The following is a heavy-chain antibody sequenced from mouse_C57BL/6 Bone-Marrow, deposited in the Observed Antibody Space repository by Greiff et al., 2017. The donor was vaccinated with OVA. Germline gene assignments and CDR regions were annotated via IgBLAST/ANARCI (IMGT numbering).Heavy chain of an antibody. Sequence: EVKLMESGAELVRPGASVKLSCTASGFNIKDDYMHWVKQRPEQGLEWIGWIDPENGDTEYASKFQGKATITADTSSNTAYLQLSSLTSEDTAVYYCTTEAYEYDEFAYWGQGTLVTVSA. V-gene: IGHV14-4*01. CDR1: GFNIKDDY. CDR3: TTEAYEYDEFAY. CDR2: IDPENGDT. J-gene: IGHJ3*01. D-gene: IGHD2-4*01.